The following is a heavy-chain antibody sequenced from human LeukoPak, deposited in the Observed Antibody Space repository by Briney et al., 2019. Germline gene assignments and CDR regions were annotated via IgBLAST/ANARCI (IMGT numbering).Heavy chain of an antibody. V-gene: IGHV3-23*01. CDR1: GFTFSSYA. J-gene: IGHJ4*02. D-gene: IGHD4-17*01. Sequence: TGGSLRLSCAASGFTFSSYAISWVRQPPGRGLEWVSAISGSGGAYYADSVRGRFTISRDNSRNTLYLQMNSVRAEDTAVYYCAKVRIDSGDYGYYFDYWGQGTLVTVSS. CDR2: ISGSGGA. CDR3: AKVRIDSGDYGYYFDY.